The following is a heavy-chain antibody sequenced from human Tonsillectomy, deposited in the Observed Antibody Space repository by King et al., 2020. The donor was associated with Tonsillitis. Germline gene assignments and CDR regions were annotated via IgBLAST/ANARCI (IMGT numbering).Heavy chain of an antibody. J-gene: IGHJ3*02. CDR1: GGSISSSSYY. CDR3: AKTDGNSPSDAIDM. D-gene: IGHD4-23*01. Sequence: QLQESGPGLVKPSETLSLTCTVSGGSISSSSYYWGWIRQPPGKGLEWIGSIYYRGSTYYTPSLKSRVTISVDTSKNQFSLKLRSVTAADTAVYYCAKTDGNSPSDAIDMWGQGTMVTVSS. V-gene: IGHV4-39*01. CDR2: IYYRGST.